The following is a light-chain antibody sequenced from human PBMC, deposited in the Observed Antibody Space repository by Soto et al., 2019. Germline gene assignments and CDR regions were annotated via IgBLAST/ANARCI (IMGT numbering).Light chain of an antibody. J-gene: IGLJ1*01. CDR3: QSYDSSLINYV. CDR1: TSNIGADYD. CDR2: GSS. Sequence: QSVLTQPPSVSGAPGQRVTISCTGSTSNIGADYDVHWYQQLPGTAPKLLIYGSSDRPSGVPDRFSGSKSGTSASLAITGLQAEYEADYYCQSYDSSLINYVFGTGTKVTVL. V-gene: IGLV1-40*01.